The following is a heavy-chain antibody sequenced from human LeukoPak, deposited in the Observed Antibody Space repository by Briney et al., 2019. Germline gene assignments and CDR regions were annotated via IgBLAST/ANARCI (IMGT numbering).Heavy chain of an antibody. V-gene: IGHV3-30*02. Sequence: GGSLRLSCAASGFTFSSYGMSWVRQAPGKGLEWVAFIRYDGSNKYYADSVKGRFTVSRDNSKNTLYLQMKSLRAEDTAVYYCAKGGGYEAQYYYYYLDVWGKGTTVTISS. J-gene: IGHJ6*03. D-gene: IGHD5-12*01. CDR1: GFTFSSYG. CDR2: IRYDGSNK. CDR3: AKGGGYEAQYYYYYLDV.